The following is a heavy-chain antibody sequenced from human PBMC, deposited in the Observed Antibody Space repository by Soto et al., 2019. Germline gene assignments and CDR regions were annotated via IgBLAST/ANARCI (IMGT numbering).Heavy chain of an antibody. CDR2: INPSGGST. Sequence: QVQLVQSGAEVKKPGASVKVSCKASGYTFTSYYMHWVRQAPGQGLELMGIINPSGGSTSYAQKFQGRVTMTRDTSTSTVYMELSSLRSEDTAVYYCARDRDTMVRGVIKFDPWGQGTLVTVSS. D-gene: IGHD3-10*01. J-gene: IGHJ5*02. CDR1: GYTFTSYY. CDR3: ARDRDTMVRGVIKFDP. V-gene: IGHV1-46*01.